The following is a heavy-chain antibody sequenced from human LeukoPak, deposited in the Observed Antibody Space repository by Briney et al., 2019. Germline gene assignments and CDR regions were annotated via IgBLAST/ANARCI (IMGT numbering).Heavy chain of an antibody. CDR3: ATARADSYDRDYYFDY. J-gene: IGHJ4*02. Sequence: ASVKVFCKVSGYTLTELSMHWVRQAPGKGLEWMGGFDPEDGETIYAQKFQGRVTMTEDTSTDTAYMELSSLRSEDTAVYYSATARADSYDRDYYFDYWGQGTLVTVSS. CDR2: FDPEDGET. CDR1: GYTLTELS. V-gene: IGHV1-24*01. D-gene: IGHD4-17*01.